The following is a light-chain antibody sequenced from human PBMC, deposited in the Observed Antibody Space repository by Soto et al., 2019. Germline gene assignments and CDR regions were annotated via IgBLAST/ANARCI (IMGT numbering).Light chain of an antibody. V-gene: IGLV1-44*01. Sequence: QSVLTQPPSASGTPGQRVTVSCSGSSSNIASNTVNWYQQLPGTAPKLLIYSNDQRPSGVPDRFSASKSGPSASLAISGLQSEDEADYYCASWDDSLNGHVFGTGTKLTVL. CDR1: SSNIASNT. CDR3: ASWDDSLNGHV. CDR2: SND. J-gene: IGLJ1*01.